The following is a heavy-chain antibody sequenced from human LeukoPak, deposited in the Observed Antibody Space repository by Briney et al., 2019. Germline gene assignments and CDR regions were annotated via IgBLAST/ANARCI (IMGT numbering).Heavy chain of an antibody. V-gene: IGHV3-30*02. CDR3: ARDRGNQRGYYYYYMDV. Sequence: GGSLRLSCAASGFTFSSYGMHWVRQAPGKGLDWVAFIHHDGSNKYYADSVRGRFTISRDNTKNNLYMQMKSLRAEDTAVYYCARDRGNQRGYYYYYMDVWGKGTTVTVSS. CDR2: IHHDGSNK. D-gene: IGHD1-14*01. J-gene: IGHJ6*03. CDR1: GFTFSSYG.